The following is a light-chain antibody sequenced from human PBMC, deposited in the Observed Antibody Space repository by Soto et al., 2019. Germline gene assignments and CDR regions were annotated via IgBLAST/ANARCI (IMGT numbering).Light chain of an antibody. J-gene: IGLJ1*01. V-gene: IGLV2-14*03. CDR3: SSYRASSPTHYV. CDR1: SSDVGGYNY. Sequence: QSALPQPASLSGSPGQSITISCTGTSSDVGGYNYVSWYQQHPGKAPKLMIYDVSNRPSGVSNRFSGSKSGNTASLTISGLQAEDDADYYCSSYRASSPTHYVVGTGTKLTVL. CDR2: DVS.